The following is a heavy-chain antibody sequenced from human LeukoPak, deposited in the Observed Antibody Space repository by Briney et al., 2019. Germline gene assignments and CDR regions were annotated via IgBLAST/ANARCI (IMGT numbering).Heavy chain of an antibody. CDR3: ARHLLGYCSGGNCYYFDF. CDR1: GGSISSYY. CDR2: SYYSGST. J-gene: IGHJ4*02. Sequence: SETLSLTCTVSGGSISSYYWGWIRQPPGKGLEWIGSSYYSGSTYYNPSLKSRVTISVDTSKNQFSLKLSSVTAADTAVYYCARHLLGYCSGGNCYYFDFWGQGTLVTVSS. D-gene: IGHD2-15*01. V-gene: IGHV4-39*01.